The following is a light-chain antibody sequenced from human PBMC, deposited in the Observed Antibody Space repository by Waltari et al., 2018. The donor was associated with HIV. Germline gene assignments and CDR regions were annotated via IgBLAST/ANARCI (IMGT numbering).Light chain of an antibody. V-gene: IGLV2-8*01. J-gene: IGLJ2*01. CDR1: KNDIGNSDY. CDR2: EVT. CDR3: SSSANTNDFYVV. Sequence: QSALTQPPSASGSPGQSVTISCTGTKNDIGNSDYVAWYQQHPGKPPKLIISEVTKRPSGVPNRISGSKSGNTASLTVSGLQAEDEADYYCSSSANTNDFYVVFGGGTKLTVL.